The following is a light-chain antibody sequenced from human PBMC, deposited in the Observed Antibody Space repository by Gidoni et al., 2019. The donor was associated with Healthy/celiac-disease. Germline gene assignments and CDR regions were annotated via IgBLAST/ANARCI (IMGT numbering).Light chain of an antibody. V-gene: IGKV1-33*01. CDR3: QHYDNLPLT. CDR1: QYISNY. CDR2: DAS. J-gene: IGKJ4*01. Sequence: DIQMTQCPSSLSASVGDRVTITCQASQYISNYLNWYQQKPGKAPKLLIYDASNFETGVPSRFSGSGSGTDSTFTISSLQPEDLAPYFCQHYDNLPLTFGGGTKVEIK.